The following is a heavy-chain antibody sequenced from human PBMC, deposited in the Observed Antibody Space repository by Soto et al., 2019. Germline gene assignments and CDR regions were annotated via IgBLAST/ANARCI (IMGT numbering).Heavy chain of an antibody. CDR3: ASKRGNGYLLRGNYYYGMDV. D-gene: IGHD3-3*01. Sequence: ASVKVSCKASGGTFSSYAISWVRQAPGQGLEWMGGTIPIFGTANYAQKFQGRVTITADESTSTAYMELSSLRSEDTAVYYCASKRGNGYLLRGNYYYGMDVWGQGTTVTVSS. V-gene: IGHV1-69*13. CDR2: TIPIFGTA. J-gene: IGHJ6*02. CDR1: GGTFSSYA.